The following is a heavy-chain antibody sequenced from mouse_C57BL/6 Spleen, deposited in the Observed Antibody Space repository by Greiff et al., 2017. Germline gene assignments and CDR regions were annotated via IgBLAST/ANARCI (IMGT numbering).Heavy chain of an antibody. CDR2: ISDGGSYT. Sequence: EVQRVESGGGLVKPGGSLKLSCAASGFTFSSYAMSWVRQTPEKRLEWVATISDGGSYTYYPDNVKGRFTISRDNAKNNLYLQMSHLKSEDTAMYYCAREPSLLRYFDYWGQGTTLTVSS. CDR3: AREPSLLRYFDY. V-gene: IGHV5-4*01. J-gene: IGHJ2*01. CDR1: GFTFSSYA. D-gene: IGHD1-2*01.